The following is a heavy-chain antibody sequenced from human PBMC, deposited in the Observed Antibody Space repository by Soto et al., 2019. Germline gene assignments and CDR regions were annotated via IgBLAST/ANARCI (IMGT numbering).Heavy chain of an antibody. V-gene: IGHV1-69*13. J-gene: IGHJ6*02. D-gene: IGHD6-6*01. CDR3: ARGEVPYSSSSEGDYYYGMDV. CDR1: GGTFSSYA. Sequence: ASVKVSCKASGGTFSSYAISWVRQAPGQGLEWMGGIIPIFGTANYAQKFQGRVTITADESTSTAYMELSSLRSEDTAVYYCARGEVPYSSSSEGDYYYGMDVWGQGTTVTVSS. CDR2: IIPIFGTA.